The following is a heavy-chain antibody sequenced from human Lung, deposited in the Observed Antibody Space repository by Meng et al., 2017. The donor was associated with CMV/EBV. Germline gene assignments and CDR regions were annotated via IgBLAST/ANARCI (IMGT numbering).Heavy chain of an antibody. CDR2: LNQDGSQK. V-gene: IGHV3-7*01. CDR3: ATDTGSH. D-gene: IGHD3-10*01. J-gene: IGHJ4*02. CDR1: GFTFSSYE. Sequence: SCAASGFTFSSYEMNWVRQAPGKGLEWVATLNQDGSQKYYVDSVKGRFTVSKDNAKNSLSLQMSSLRVEDTAVYYCATDTGSHWGQGTLVTVSS.